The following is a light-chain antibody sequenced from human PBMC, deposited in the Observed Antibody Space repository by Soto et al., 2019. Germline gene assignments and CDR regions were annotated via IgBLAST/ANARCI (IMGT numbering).Light chain of an antibody. V-gene: IGKV3-15*01. J-gene: IGKJ1*01. CDR3: QQYNNWPPGT. CDR2: GAS. Sequence: EIVMTQSPATPSVSPGGRAPLSCRARQRVSSNLAWYRQEPGQAPGLLIYGASTRAPGIPARFSGSGSGTEFPLTISSLQSEECAVYYCQQYNNWPPGTFGQGTKVDIK. CDR1: QRVSSN.